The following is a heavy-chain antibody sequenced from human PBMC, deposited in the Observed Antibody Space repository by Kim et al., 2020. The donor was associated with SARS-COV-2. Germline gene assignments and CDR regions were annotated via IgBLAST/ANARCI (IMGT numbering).Heavy chain of an antibody. V-gene: IGHV2-5*02. J-gene: IGHJ4*02. D-gene: IGHD3-3*01. Sequence: SGPTLVKPTQTLTLTCTFSGFSLSTSGVGVGWIRQPPGKALERLALIYWDDDKRYSPSLKSRLTITKDTSKNQVVLTMTNMDPVDTATYYCAHRPGGFWSGYFDYWGQGTLVTVSS. CDR2: IYWDDDK. CDR3: AHRPGGFWSGYFDY. CDR1: GFSLSTSGVG.